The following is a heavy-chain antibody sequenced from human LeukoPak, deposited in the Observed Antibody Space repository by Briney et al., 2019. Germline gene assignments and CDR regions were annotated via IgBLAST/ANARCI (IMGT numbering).Heavy chain of an antibody. D-gene: IGHD3-22*01. CDR1: GFTFSSYG. Sequence: GGSLRLSCAASGFTFSSYGMHWVRQAPGKGREGVAVISYDGSNKYYADSVKGRFTISRDNAANSLYLQMNSLRAEDTAVYHCARDRGLTYYYDSSGYRPMDVWGKGTTVTVSS. CDR3: ARDRGLTYYYDSSGYRPMDV. V-gene: IGHV3-30*03. CDR2: ISYDGSNK. J-gene: IGHJ6*03.